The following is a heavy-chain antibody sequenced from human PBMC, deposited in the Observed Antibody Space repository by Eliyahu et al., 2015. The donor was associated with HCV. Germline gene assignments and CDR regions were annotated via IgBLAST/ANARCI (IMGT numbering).Heavy chain of an antibody. J-gene: IGHJ6*02. CDR2: VTWNSGSI. Sequence: EVQLVESGGGLVQPGRSLRLSXAASGFTFDQXAXHXVRQPPGKGLEWVSPVTWNSGSIGYADSVKGRFXISRDNAKNSLYLQMNTLRAEDTALYYCVKRSKPYYAKGEDYKYGMDVWGQGTTVTVSS. V-gene: IGHV3-9*01. CDR1: GFTFDQXA. CDR3: VKRSKPYYAKGEDYKYGMDV. D-gene: IGHD3-22*01.